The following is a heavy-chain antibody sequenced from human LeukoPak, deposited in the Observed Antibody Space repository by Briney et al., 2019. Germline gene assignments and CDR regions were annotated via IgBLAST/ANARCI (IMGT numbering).Heavy chain of an antibody. CDR3: ARDGAAVGPNFDY. CDR1: GFTFSTYS. J-gene: IGHJ4*02. CDR2: ISSGSSYI. Sequence: HPGGSLRLSCAASGFTFSTYSMNWVRQAPGKGLEWVSSISSGSSYIYYADSVEGRFIISRDNAKSSLYLQVNSLGAEDTAVYYCARDGAAVGPNFDYWGQGTLVTVSS. D-gene: IGHD6-13*01. V-gene: IGHV3-21*01.